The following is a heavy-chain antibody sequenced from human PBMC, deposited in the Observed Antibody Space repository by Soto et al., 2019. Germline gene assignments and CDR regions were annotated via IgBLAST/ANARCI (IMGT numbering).Heavy chain of an antibody. D-gene: IGHD2-15*01. CDR2: THSDATT. Sequence: PGGSLRLSCAASGLSVRIYYVTWVRQAPGKGLEWVSVTHSDATTYYAVSVKGRFTISRDNSKNTLYLHMNSLRGEDTAVYYCARVRYSSFDFWGQGTLVTVSS. V-gene: IGHV3-53*01. J-gene: IGHJ4*02. CDR1: GLSVRIYY. CDR3: ARVRYSSFDF.